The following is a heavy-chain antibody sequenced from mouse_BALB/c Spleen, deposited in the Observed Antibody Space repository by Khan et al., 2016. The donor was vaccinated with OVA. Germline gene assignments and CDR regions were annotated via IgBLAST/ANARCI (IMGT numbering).Heavy chain of an antibody. CDR2: ILPGRGNS. J-gene: IGHJ4*01. V-gene: IGHV1-9*01. Sequence: QVQLQQSGADLMKPGASVKISCKAAGYTFSSYWIEWVKQRPGHGLEWIGEILPGRGNSNYNEKFKDKATFTADTSSNIAYMQLSSLTSEDSAVYYRARGAGTTYGVDYWGQGTSVTVSS. CDR3: ARGAGTTYGVDY. D-gene: IGHD4-1*01. CDR1: GYTFSSYW.